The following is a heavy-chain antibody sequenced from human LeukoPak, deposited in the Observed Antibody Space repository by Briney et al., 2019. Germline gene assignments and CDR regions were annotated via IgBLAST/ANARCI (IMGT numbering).Heavy chain of an antibody. J-gene: IGHJ3*02. Sequence: SETLSLTCTVSGGSNSTYHWSWIRQSPGKGLEWIGYIYYSGDTNYNSSLKSRVIISTDTSKNQLSLMVRSVTAADTAVYYCARELGSAFDMWGQGTMVSVSS. V-gene: IGHV4-59*01. CDR2: IYYSGDT. CDR1: GGSNSTYH. CDR3: ARELGSAFDM.